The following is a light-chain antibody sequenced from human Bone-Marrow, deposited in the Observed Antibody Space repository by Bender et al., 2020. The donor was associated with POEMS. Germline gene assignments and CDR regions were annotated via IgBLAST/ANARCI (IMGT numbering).Light chain of an antibody. J-gene: IGLJ3*02. V-gene: IGLV2-11*01. CDR1: NNDVGGYNY. Sequence: QSALTQPRSVSGSPGQSVTISCTGSNNDVGGYNYVSWYQQHPGKAPKLMIYDVTKRPSGVPDRFSGSKSGNTASLTVSGLQAEDEADYYCSSYAGNNVMFGGGTKLTVL. CDR2: DVT. CDR3: SSYAGNNVM.